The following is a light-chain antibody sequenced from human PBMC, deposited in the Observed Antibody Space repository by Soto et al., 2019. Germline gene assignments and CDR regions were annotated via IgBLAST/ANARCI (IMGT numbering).Light chain of an antibody. Sequence: DIQMTQSPSTLSASVGDRVTITCRASQSISSWLAWYQQKPGKAPKLLIYDASNLESGVPSRFSGGGSGTEFTLTISSLQPDDSATYYCQQYDSSSTFGGGTKVDIK. CDR1: QSISSW. CDR2: DAS. V-gene: IGKV1-5*01. J-gene: IGKJ4*02. CDR3: QQYDSSST.